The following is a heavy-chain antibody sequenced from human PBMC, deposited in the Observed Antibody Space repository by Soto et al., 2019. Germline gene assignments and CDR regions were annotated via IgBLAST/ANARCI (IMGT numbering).Heavy chain of an antibody. CDR2: IIPIFGTA. D-gene: IGHD3-22*01. CDR3: ATGITMIVVADAFDI. CDR1: GGTFSSYA. J-gene: IGHJ3*02. V-gene: IGHV1-69*06. Sequence: SVKVSCKASGGTFSSYAISWVRQAPGQGLEWMGGIIPIFGTANYAQKFQGRVTITADKSTSTAYMELSSLRSEDTAVYYCATGITMIVVADAFDIWGEGTMVTV.